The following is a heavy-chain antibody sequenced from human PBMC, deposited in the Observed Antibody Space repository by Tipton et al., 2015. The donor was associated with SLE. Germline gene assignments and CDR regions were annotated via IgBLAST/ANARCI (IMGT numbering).Heavy chain of an antibody. CDR3: ARHGAGDIGDTYGLYFYGLDV. CDR2: LYYNGNT. Sequence: LRLSCNVSGTSIRSSTYYWGWIRQAPGKGLEWIGNLYYNGNTYYSPSFKNRVTIAIDTSRNQISLKLTSVAATDTALYFCARHGAGDIGDTYGLYFYGLDVWGHGTAVTVAS. CDR1: GTSIRSSTYY. V-gene: IGHV4-39*01. J-gene: IGHJ6*02. D-gene: IGHD5-18*01.